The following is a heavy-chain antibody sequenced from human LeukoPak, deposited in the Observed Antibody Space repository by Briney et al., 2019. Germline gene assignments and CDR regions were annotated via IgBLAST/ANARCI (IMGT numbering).Heavy chain of an antibody. CDR3: AKRPSDYGDYVSYFDY. D-gene: IGHD4-17*01. CDR1: GFSFISYG. V-gene: IGHV3-30*18. Sequence: GGSLRLSCAASGFSFISYGMPWVRQAPGKGLEWVGVISDDGGSKDYADSVKGRFTISRDNSKDTLYLQMNSLRDEDTAVYYCAKRPSDYGDYVSYFDYWGQGTLVTVSS. J-gene: IGHJ4*02. CDR2: ISDDGGSK.